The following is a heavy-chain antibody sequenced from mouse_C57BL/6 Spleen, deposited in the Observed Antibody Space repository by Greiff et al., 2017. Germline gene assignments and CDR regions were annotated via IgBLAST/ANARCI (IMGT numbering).Heavy chain of an antibody. CDR3: AISSVGDGYWYFDV. D-gene: IGHD1-1*01. CDR1: GYTFTTYP. Sequence: VQLQESGAELVKPGASVKMSCKASGYTFTTYPIEWMKQNHGKSLEWIGNFHPYNDDTKYNEKFKGKATLTVDKSSSTVYLELSRLTSDDSAVYDCAISSVGDGYWYFDVWGTGTTVTVSS. V-gene: IGHV1-47*01. CDR2: FHPYNDDT. J-gene: IGHJ1*03.